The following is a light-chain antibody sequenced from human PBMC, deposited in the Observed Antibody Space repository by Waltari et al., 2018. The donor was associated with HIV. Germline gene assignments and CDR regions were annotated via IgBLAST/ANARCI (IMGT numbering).Light chain of an antibody. V-gene: IGLV1-44*01. J-gene: IGLJ3*02. CDR1: PSNAGSNP. CDR3: AARDDSLNVWV. Sequence: QSFLTQPPSASGTPGRRVVISCSGNPSNAGSNPVNWYRQGPGTAPKLLMFSNNQRPSGVTDRFSGSKSGTSAYLAIKGLQSEDEADYYCAARDDSLNVWVFGGGTKLTVL. CDR2: SNN.